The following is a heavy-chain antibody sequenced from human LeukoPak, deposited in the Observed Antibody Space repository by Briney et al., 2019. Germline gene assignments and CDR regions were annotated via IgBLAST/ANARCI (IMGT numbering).Heavy chain of an antibody. D-gene: IGHD6-19*01. CDR2: IYYSGST. Sequence: SETLSLTCTVSGGSISSSSYYWGWIRQPPRKGLEWIGSIYYSGSTYYNPSLKSRVTISVDTSKNQFSLKLSSVTAADTAVYYCAREVRSVAGDAFDIWGQGTMVTVSS. CDR3: AREVRSVAGDAFDI. J-gene: IGHJ3*02. CDR1: GGSISSSSYY. V-gene: IGHV4-39*07.